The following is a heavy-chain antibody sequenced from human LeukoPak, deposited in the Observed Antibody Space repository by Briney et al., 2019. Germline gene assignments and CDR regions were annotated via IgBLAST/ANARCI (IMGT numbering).Heavy chain of an antibody. V-gene: IGHV4-59*01. CDR3: ARDRELFDF. CDR2: ISYSGIT. Sequence: SETLSLTCQVSGASISTKSWSWIRQSPRNGLEWIGYISYSGITQYNPSLQSRVTISVDKSKNLLFLKLSSVTAADTAVYYCARDRELFDFWGQGALVTVSS. CDR1: GASISTKS. J-gene: IGHJ5*01. D-gene: IGHD3-10*01.